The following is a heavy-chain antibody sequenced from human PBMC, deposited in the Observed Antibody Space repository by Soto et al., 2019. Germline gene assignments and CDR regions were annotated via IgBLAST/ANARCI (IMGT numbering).Heavy chain of an antibody. Sequence: PGGSLRLSCAASGFTFSSYWMHWVRQAPGKGLVWVSRINSDGSSTSYADSVKGRFTISRDNAKNTLYLQMNSLRAEDTAVYYCARDASYGDYEGSFDIWGQGTMVTVSS. V-gene: IGHV3-74*01. D-gene: IGHD4-17*01. CDR3: ARDASYGDYEGSFDI. CDR1: GFTFSSYW. J-gene: IGHJ3*02. CDR2: INSDGSST.